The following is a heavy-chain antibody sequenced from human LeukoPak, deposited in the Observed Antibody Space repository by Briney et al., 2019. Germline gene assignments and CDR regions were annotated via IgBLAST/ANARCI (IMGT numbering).Heavy chain of an antibody. CDR3: ARAGGGYSGYDRDAFDI. V-gene: IGHV4-59*01. J-gene: IGHJ3*02. CDR1: GGSLNNYY. D-gene: IGHD5-12*01. CDR2: IYYSGST. Sequence: SETLSLTCTVSGGSLNNYYWSWIRQPPGKGLEWIGYIYYSGSTNYNPSLKSRVTISVDTSKNQFSLKLSSVTAADTAVYYCARAGGGYSGYDRDAFDIWGQGTMVTVSS.